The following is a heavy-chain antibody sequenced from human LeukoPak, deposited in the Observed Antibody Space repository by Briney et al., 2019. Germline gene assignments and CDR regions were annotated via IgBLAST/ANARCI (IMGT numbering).Heavy chain of an antibody. V-gene: IGHV3-53*01. CDR2: IYSGGST. D-gene: IGHD5-12*01. CDR1: GFTVSSNY. J-gene: IGHJ6*02. Sequence: GGSLRLSCAASGFTVSSNYMSWVRQAPGKGLEWVSVIYSGGSTYYADSVKGRFTISRDNSKNTLYLQMNSLRAEDTAVYYCATSPKWLRLVTYYYGMDVWGQGTTVTVSS. CDR3: ATSPKWLRLVTYYYGMDV.